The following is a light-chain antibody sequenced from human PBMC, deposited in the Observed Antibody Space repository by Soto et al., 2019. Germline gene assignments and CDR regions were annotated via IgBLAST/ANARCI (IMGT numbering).Light chain of an antibody. Sequence: QSVLTQPASVSGSPGQSITISCTGTSSDVGGYDYVSWYQQHPGKVPKLMIYDVSSRPSGVSNRFSGSKSGNTASLTISGLQAEDEDDYYCSSYASSSTLVFGGGTKLTVL. J-gene: IGLJ2*01. CDR3: SSYASSSTLV. CDR1: SSDVGGYDY. V-gene: IGLV2-14*01. CDR2: DVS.